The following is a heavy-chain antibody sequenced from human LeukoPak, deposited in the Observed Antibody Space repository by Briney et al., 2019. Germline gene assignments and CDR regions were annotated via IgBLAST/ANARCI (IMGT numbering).Heavy chain of an antibody. CDR2: INPSGGST. D-gene: IGHD1-26*01. J-gene: IGHJ4*02. V-gene: IGHV1-46*01. CDR1: GYTLTELS. Sequence: ASVKVSCKVSGYTLTELSMHWVRQAPGQGLEWMGIINPSGGSTSYAQKFQGRVTMTRDTSTSTVYMELSSLRSEDTAVYYCARGGWEGALDYWGQGTLVTVSS. CDR3: ARGGWEGALDY.